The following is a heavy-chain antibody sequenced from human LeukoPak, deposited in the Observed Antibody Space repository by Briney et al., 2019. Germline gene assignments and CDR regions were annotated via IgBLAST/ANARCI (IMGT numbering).Heavy chain of an antibody. J-gene: IGHJ4*02. CDR2: INHSGST. CDR1: GGSFSGYY. D-gene: IGHD6-13*01. CDR3: ASWAAAGTGG. Sequence: PSETLSLTCAVYGGSFSGYYWSWIRQPPGQGLEWIGEINHSGSTNYNPSLKSRVTISVDTSKNQFSLKLSSVTAADTAVYYCASWAAAGTGGWGQGTLVTVSS. V-gene: IGHV4-34*01.